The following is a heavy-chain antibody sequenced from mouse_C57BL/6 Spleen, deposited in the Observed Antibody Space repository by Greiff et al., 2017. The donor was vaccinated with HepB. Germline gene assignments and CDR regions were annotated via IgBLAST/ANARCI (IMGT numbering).Heavy chain of an antibody. CDR3: ARGHGNYDAMDY. D-gene: IGHD2-1*01. CDR1: GYSITSGYY. J-gene: IGHJ4*01. Sequence: EVHLVESGPGLVKPSQSLSLTCSVTGYSITSGYYWNWIRQFPGNKLEWMGYISYDGSNNYNPSLKNRISITRDTSKNQFFLKLNSVTTEDTATYYCARGHGNYDAMDYWGQGTSVTVSS. V-gene: IGHV3-6*01. CDR2: ISYDGSN.